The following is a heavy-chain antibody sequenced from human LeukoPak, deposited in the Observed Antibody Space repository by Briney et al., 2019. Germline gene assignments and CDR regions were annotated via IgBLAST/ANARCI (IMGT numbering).Heavy chain of an antibody. CDR3: ASTTSYCSGGTCYLDY. CDR2: INPNTGGT. V-gene: IGHV1-2*02. D-gene: IGHD2-15*01. Sequence: ASVKVSCKASGYTFTGYYMHWVRQAPGQGLEWVGWINPNTGGTNYEQKFQGRVTMTRDTSISTVYMELSRLRSDDTAVYYCASTTSYCSGGTCYLDYWGQGTLVTVSS. CDR1: GYTFTGYY. J-gene: IGHJ4*02.